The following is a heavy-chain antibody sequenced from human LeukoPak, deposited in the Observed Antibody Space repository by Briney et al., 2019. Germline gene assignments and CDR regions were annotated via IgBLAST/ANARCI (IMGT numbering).Heavy chain of an antibody. V-gene: IGHV4-59*01. D-gene: IGHD4-17*01. CDR2: IYYSGST. CDR1: GGTFTGYY. Sequence: SETLSLTCAVYGGTFTGYYWSWIRQPPGKGLEWIGYIYYSGSTNYNPSLKSRVTISVDTSKNQFSLKLSSVTAADTAVYYCARERAVTTYYWGQGTLVTVSS. J-gene: IGHJ4*02. CDR3: ARERAVTTYY.